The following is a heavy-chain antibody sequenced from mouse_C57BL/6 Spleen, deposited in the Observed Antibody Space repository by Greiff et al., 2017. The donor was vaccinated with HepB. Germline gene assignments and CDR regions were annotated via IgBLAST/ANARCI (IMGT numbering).Heavy chain of an antibody. J-gene: IGHJ3*01. CDR3: TGGYYGSSQVAY. CDR1: GFTFSNYW. D-gene: IGHD1-1*01. V-gene: IGHV6-3*01. Sequence: EVQGVESGGGLVQPGGSTKLSCVASGFTFSNYWMNWVRQSPEKGLEWVAQIRLKSDNYATHYAESVKGTFTISRDDSKSSVYLQMNNLRAEDTGIYYCTGGYYGSSQVAYWGQGTLVTVSA. CDR2: IRLKSDNYAT.